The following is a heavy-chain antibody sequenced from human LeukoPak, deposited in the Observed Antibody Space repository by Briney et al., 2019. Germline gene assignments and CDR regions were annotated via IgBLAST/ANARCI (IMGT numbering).Heavy chain of an antibody. D-gene: IGHD7-27*01. J-gene: IGHJ4*02. CDR3: AKDRPLNWGYYFDS. CDR1: GFTFTNYA. V-gene: IGHV3-23*01. CDR2: ISASSGTT. Sequence: GGSLRLSCAASGFTFTNYAMSWVRQAPGQGLEWVSSISASSGTTCYADSVKGRFTISRDTSKSTLFLQINSLRADDTAVYYCAKDRPLNWGYYFDSWGQGTLVTVSS.